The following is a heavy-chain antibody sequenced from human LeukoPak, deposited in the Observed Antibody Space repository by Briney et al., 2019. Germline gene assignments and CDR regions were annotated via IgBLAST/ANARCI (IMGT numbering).Heavy chain of an antibody. CDR2: ISGRGGST. CDR1: GFTFSSYA. D-gene: IGHD6-13*01. CDR3: AKGRQLRAYFDY. J-gene: IGHJ4*02. Sequence: PGGSLRLSCAASGFTFSSYAMSWARQAPGKGLEWVSAISGRGGSTYYADSVKGRFTISRDNSKNTLYLQMNSLRAEDTAVYCCAKGRQLRAYFDYWGQGTLVTVSS. V-gene: IGHV3-23*01.